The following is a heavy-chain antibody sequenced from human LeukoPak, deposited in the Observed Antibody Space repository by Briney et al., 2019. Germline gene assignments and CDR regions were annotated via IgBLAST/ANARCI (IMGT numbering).Heavy chain of an antibody. CDR1: GGSISSGDYY. CDR2: IYYSGST. J-gene: IGHJ5*02. D-gene: IGHD1-1*01. V-gene: IGHV4-30-4*08. CDR3: ARGRVERRVYNWFDP. Sequence: SETLSLTCTVSGGSISSGDYYWSWIRQPPGKGLEWIGYIYYSGSTYYNPSLKSRVTISVDTSKNRFSLKLSSVTAADTAVYYCARGRVERRVYNWFDPWGQGTLVTVSS.